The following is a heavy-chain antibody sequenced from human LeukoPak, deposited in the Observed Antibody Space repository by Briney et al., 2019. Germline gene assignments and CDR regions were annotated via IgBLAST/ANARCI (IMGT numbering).Heavy chain of an antibody. CDR3: ARGKGGYYGSGSPSSHFYYMDV. D-gene: IGHD3-10*01. J-gene: IGHJ6*03. Sequence: SETLSLTCLVSGDSITTFHWNWVRQAPGKGLEWIGGLYYSGKRDCNPALRSRLAISSDTSKTQFSMTLTSVTADDTAVYYCARGKGGYYGSGSPSSHFYYMDVWAKGTTVIVSS. CDR2: LYYSGKR. V-gene: IGHV4-59*01. CDR1: GDSITTFH.